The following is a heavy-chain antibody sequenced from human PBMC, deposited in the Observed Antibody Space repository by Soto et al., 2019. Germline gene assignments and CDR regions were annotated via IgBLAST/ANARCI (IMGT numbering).Heavy chain of an antibody. CDR3: ARDLGGRFGEYYYGVDV. CDR2: INPNSGGT. D-gene: IGHD3-10*01. Sequence: ASVKVSCKASGYTFTGYYMHWVRQAPGQGLEWMGWINPNSGGTNYAQKFQGWVTMTRDTSISTAYMELSRLRSDDTAVYYCARDLGGRFGEYYYGVDVWGQGTTVTVSS. CDR1: GYTFTGYY. V-gene: IGHV1-2*04. J-gene: IGHJ6*02.